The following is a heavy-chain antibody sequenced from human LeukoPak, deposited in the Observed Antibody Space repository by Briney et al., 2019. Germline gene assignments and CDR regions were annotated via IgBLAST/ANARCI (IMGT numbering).Heavy chain of an antibody. V-gene: IGHV1-69*13. Sequence: GASVRVSSKASRGTFTSYAISWGRQAPGQGLEWMGGIIPIFGTANYAQKFQGRVTITADESTSTAYMELSSLRSEDTAVYYCARKGSYYGSGSNWGQGTLVTVSS. CDR3: ARKGSYYGSGSN. CDR1: RGTFTSYA. CDR2: IIPIFGTA. J-gene: IGHJ4*02. D-gene: IGHD3-10*01.